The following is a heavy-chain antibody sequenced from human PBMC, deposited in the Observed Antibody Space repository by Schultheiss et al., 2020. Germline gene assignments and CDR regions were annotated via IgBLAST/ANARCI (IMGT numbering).Heavy chain of an antibody. D-gene: IGHD7-27*01. V-gene: IGHV3-30*01. CDR3: ANTGDDAFDI. J-gene: IGHJ3*02. Sequence: GGSLRLSCAASGFTFSSYAMHWVRQAPGKGLEWVAVVSYDGSNKYYADSVKGRFTISRDNAKNTLYLQMNSLRTEDTALYYCANTGDDAFDIWGQGTMVNV. CDR2: VSYDGSNK. CDR1: GFTFSSYA.